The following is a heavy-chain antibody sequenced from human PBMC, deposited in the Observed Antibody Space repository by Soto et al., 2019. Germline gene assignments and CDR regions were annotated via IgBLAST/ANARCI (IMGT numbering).Heavy chain of an antibody. CDR3: AAGYCSSTSCYQYYYGMDV. CDR2: ISGSGGST. J-gene: IGHJ6*01. Sequence: LRHSCAASGFTFSSYAMRWVRQAPGKGLEWVSAISGSGGSTYYADSVKGRFTISRDNSKNTLYLQMNSLRAEDTAVYYCAAGYCSSTSCYQYYYGMDVWGQGTTVTVSS. D-gene: IGHD2-2*01. V-gene: IGHV3-23*01. CDR1: GFTFSSYA.